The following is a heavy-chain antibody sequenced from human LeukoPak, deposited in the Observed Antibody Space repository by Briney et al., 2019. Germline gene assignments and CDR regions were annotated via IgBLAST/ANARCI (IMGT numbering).Heavy chain of an antibody. D-gene: IGHD1-1*01. CDR1: GFTFSSYM. CDR2: INSGSTYT. CDR3: ARSLTTLTYEGY. J-gene: IGHJ4*02. V-gene: IGHV3-21*01. Sequence: PGGSLRLSCAASGFTFSSYMMNWVRQAPGKGLEWVSSINSGSTYTYYTESVKGRFSVSRDNAKDSLFLQMNSLRAEDTAIYYCARSLTTLTYEGYWGQGTLVTVSS.